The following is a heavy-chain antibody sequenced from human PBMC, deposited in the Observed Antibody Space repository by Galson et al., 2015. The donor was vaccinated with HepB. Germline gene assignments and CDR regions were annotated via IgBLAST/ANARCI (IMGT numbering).Heavy chain of an antibody. J-gene: IGHJ4*02. D-gene: IGHD2-2*01. CDR3: AREGHCSSTTCSLDY. Sequence: SVKVSCKASGYTFTSYDINWVRQATGQGLEWMGWMNPNSGNTGYAQKFQGRVTMTRDTSISTAYMELSRLRSDDTALYYCAREGHCSSTTCSLDYWGQGTLVTVSS. CDR1: GYTFTSYD. CDR2: MNPNSGNT. V-gene: IGHV1-8*01.